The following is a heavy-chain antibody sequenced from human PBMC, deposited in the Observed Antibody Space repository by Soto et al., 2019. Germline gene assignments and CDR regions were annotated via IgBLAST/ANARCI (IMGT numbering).Heavy chain of an antibody. CDR3: ARGRDSGYDLYDAFDI. CDR1: GYTFTGYY. V-gene: IGHV1-2*04. D-gene: IGHD5-12*01. Sequence: ASVKVSCKASGYTFTGYYMHWVRQAPGQGLEWMGWINPNSGGTNYAQKFQGWVTMTRDTSISTAYMELSRLRSDDTAVYYCARGRDSGYDLYDAFDIWGQGTMVT. J-gene: IGHJ3*02. CDR2: INPNSGGT.